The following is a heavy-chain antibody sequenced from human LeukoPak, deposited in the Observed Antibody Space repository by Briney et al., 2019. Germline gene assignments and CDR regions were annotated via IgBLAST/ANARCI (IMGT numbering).Heavy chain of an antibody. Sequence: GASVKVSCKAPGYTFTGYYMHWVRQAPGQGLEWMGWINPNSGGTNYAQKFQGRVTMTRDTSISTAYMELSRLRSDDTAVFYCARINSNWYYFDYWGQGTLVTVSS. CDR3: ARINSNWYYFDY. D-gene: IGHD6-13*01. CDR1: GYTFTGYY. V-gene: IGHV1-2*02. J-gene: IGHJ4*02. CDR2: INPNSGGT.